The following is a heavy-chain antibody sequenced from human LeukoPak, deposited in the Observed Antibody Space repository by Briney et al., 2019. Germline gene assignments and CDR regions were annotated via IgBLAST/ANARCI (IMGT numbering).Heavy chain of an antibody. V-gene: IGHV3-23*01. J-gene: IGHJ4*02. CDR1: GFTFSSYG. Sequence: GGSLRLSCAASGFTFSSYGMSWVRQAPGKGLEWVAATSSSDAGTYHADSVRGRFTISRDNSKDTLYLQMNSLRAEDAAVYFCAKAPVTSCRGAYCYPFDSWGQGTLVTVSS. CDR3: AKAPVTSCRGAYCYPFDS. D-gene: IGHD2-21*01. CDR2: TSSSDAGT.